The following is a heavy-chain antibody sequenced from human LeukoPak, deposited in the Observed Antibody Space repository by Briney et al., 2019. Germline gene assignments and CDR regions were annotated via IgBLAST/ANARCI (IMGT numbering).Heavy chain of an antibody. D-gene: IGHD1-1*01. Sequence: GGSLRLSCSASGFTFSSNAMYWVRQAPGKGLEWVGFIRSKAYGETADYAASVKGRLTISRDDSKAIAYLQMNSLKTEDTAVYHCTRDRGAYNLYDYWGQGTLVTVSS. CDR2: IRSKAYGETA. V-gene: IGHV3-49*04. J-gene: IGHJ4*02. CDR1: GFTFSSNA. CDR3: TRDRGAYNLYDY.